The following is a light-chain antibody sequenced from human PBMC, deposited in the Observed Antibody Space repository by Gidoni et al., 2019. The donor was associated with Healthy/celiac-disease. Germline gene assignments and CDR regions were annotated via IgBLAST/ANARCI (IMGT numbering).Light chain of an antibody. CDR2: GVS. V-gene: IGKV2-28*01. CDR3: LQALQTPST. J-gene: IGKJ2*01. CDR1: QSLPHRNGYSY. Sequence: VMTQSPLSLPVTPGEPSSSSCRSSQSLPHRNGYSYLDWYLQKPGQSPQLLIYGVSNRASGVPARFSVSGSGTDFTLTVSSLEPEDFGAYYCLQALQTPSTFGQGTKLEIK.